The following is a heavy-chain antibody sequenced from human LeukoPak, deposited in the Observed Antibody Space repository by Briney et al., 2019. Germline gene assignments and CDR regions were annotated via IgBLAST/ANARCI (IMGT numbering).Heavy chain of an antibody. Sequence: TLSLTCTVSGGSIGSGGYYWSWIRQHPGKGLEWIGYISYSGSTYYNPSLKSRVTISVDTSKNQFSLNLSSLTAADTAVYYCARGHSIAVAGAFDYWGQGTLVTVSS. CDR3: ARGHSIAVAGAFDY. V-gene: IGHV4-31*03. J-gene: IGHJ4*02. D-gene: IGHD6-19*01. CDR1: GGSIGSGGYY. CDR2: ISYSGST.